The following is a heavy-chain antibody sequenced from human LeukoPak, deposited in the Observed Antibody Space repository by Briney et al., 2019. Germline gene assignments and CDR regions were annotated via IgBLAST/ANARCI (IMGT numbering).Heavy chain of an antibody. CDR2: ISSSSSYK. J-gene: IGHJ4*01. V-gene: IGHV3-21*01. D-gene: IGHD2-15*01. CDR3: ARINDIDNSYHLDF. Sequence: GGSLTLSCAASGFTFSDYSCNWVRQAPGKGLEWVSSISSSSSYKYNADSLKGRFTISRNNAKNSLYLQVNSLKAEDTAVYYCARINDIDNSYHLDFWGHGTLVTVSS. CDR1: GFTFSDYS.